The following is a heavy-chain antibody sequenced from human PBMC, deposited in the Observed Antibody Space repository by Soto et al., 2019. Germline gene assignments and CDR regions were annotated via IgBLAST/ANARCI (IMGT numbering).Heavy chain of an antibody. J-gene: IGHJ4*02. D-gene: IGHD3-10*01. V-gene: IGHV3-23*01. CDR2: ISNIGVTT. Sequence: EVQFLESGGGLVQPGGSLRLSCSVSGHPFTSYSMSWVRQPPGKGLEWVSDISNIGVTTNYADSVKGRFTVSRDNSKNTVYLQMNSLRAEDTAVYYCSKGSAASGWLTHDYWGQGTLVTVSS. CDR1: GHPFTSYS. CDR3: SKGSAASGWLTHDY.